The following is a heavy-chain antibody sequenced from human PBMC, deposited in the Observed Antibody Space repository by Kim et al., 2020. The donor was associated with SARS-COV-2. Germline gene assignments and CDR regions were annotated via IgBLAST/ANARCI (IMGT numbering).Heavy chain of an antibody. CDR2: INNSGST. J-gene: IGHJ4*02. CDR3: ATGRITRLLHDY. D-gene: IGHD3-3*01. Sequence: SETLSLTCAVYGGSFSGYYWSWIRQPPGKGLEWIGEINNSGSTNYNPSLKSRVTISVDTSKNQFSLKLSSVTAADTAVYYCATGRITRLLHDYWGQGTLVTVSS. V-gene: IGHV4-34*01. CDR1: GGSFSGYY.